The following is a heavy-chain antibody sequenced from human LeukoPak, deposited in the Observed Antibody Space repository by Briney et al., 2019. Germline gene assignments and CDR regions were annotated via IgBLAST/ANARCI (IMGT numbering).Heavy chain of an antibody. Sequence: GGSLRLSCAASGFTFSDYGMHWVRQAPGRGLEWASAINPSGDSTYYADSVKGRFTISRDNSKNTLYLQMNSLRAEDTAVYFCAKAGTHSYFDDWGQGTLVTVSA. J-gene: IGHJ4*02. V-gene: IGHV3-23*01. D-gene: IGHD6-19*01. CDR1: GFTFSDYG. CDR2: INPSGDST. CDR3: AKAGTHSYFDD.